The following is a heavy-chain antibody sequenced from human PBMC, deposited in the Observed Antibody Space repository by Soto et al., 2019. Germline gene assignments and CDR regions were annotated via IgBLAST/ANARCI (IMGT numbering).Heavy chain of an antibody. CDR3: AREGGSSTYYPLELDY. J-gene: IGHJ4*02. D-gene: IGHD6-6*01. V-gene: IGHV1-18*04. Sequence: QVQLVQSGPEEKRPGASGKVSCKASGYIFNHYGINWVRQAPGHGLEWVGWLAPFKGKTSSLLSLPDRISMTMDTSGTTGNVEVRGRTPEDTGVYFCAREGGSSTYYPLELDYWGQGTLITVSS. CDR2: LAPFKGKT. CDR1: GYIFNHYG.